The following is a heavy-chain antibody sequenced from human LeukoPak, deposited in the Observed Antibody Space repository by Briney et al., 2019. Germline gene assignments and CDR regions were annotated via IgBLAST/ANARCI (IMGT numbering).Heavy chain of an antibody. CDR2: IYSSGST. D-gene: IGHD2-15*01. Sequence: SETLSLTCTVSGFSIISYYWSWIRPPAGKGLEWIGRIYSSGSTNYNPSLKSRVTMSVDTSKNQFSLKLSSVTAADTAVYYCASSYSYPFDAFDIWGQGTMVTVSS. V-gene: IGHV4-4*07. CDR1: GFSIISYY. J-gene: IGHJ3*02. CDR3: ASSYSYPFDAFDI.